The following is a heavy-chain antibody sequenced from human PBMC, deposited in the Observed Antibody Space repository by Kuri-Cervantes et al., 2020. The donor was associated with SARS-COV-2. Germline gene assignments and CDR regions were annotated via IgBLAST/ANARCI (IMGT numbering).Heavy chain of an antibody. Sequence: SVEVSCKASGGTFSSYAISWVRQAPGQGLEWMGGIIPIFGTANYAQKFQGRVTITADESTSTAYMELSSLRSEDTAVYYCASFYGDDAFDIWGQGTMVTVSS. V-gene: IGHV1-69*13. CDR1: GGTFSSYA. CDR3: ASFYGDDAFDI. D-gene: IGHD4-17*01. CDR2: IIPIFGTA. J-gene: IGHJ3*02.